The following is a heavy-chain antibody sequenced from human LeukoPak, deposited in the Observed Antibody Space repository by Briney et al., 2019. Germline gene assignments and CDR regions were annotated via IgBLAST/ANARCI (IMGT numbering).Heavy chain of an antibody. V-gene: IGHV3-30*19. CDR1: GFTFSSYG. CDR2: ISYDGSNK. CDR3: ARDGYNLPFDY. D-gene: IGHD5-24*01. Sequence: GGSLRLSCAASGFTFSSYGMHWVRQAPGKGLEWVAVISYDGSNKYYADSVKGRFTISRDNSKNTLYLQMNSLRAEDTAVYYCARDGYNLPFDYWGQGTLVTVSS. J-gene: IGHJ4*02.